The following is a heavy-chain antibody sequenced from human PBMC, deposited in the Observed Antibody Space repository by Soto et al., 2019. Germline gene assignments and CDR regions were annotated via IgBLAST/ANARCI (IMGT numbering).Heavy chain of an antibody. D-gene: IGHD6-19*01. J-gene: IGHJ4*02. Sequence: GGSLRLSCSASGFTFSSYAMHWVRQAPGKGLEYVSAISSNGGSTYYADSVKGRFTISRDNAKNSLYLQMNSLRAEDTAVYYCARDLAAYSSGWYSDYWGQGTLVTVSS. CDR1: GFTFSSYA. V-gene: IGHV3-64*04. CDR3: ARDLAAYSSGWYSDY. CDR2: ISSNGGST.